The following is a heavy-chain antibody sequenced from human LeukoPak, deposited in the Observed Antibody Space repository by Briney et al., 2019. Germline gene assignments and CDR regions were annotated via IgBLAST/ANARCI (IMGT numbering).Heavy chain of an antibody. CDR3: ARRDLDCSSTSCSTHFQH. CDR1: GGSISSYY. Sequence: SETLSLTCTVSGGSISSYYWSWIRQPPGKGLEWIGYIYYSGSTNYNPSLKSRVTISVDTPKNQFSLKLSSVTAADTAVYYCARRDLDCSSTSCSTHFQHWGQGTLVTVSS. CDR2: IYYSGST. J-gene: IGHJ1*01. V-gene: IGHV4-59*01. D-gene: IGHD2-2*02.